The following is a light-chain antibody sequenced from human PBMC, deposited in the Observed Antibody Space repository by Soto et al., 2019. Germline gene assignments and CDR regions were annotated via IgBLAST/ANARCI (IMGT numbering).Light chain of an antibody. V-gene: IGLV1-40*01. CDR1: SSNIGAGYD. Sequence: QSVLTQPPSVSEAPGQRVTISCTGSSSNIGAGYDVHWYQQLPGTAPKLLIYHNSDRPSGVPDRFSGSKSGTSASLAITGLQAEDEADYYCQSYDSGLSAFYVFGTGTKVTVL. J-gene: IGLJ1*01. CDR2: HNS. CDR3: QSYDSGLSAFYV.